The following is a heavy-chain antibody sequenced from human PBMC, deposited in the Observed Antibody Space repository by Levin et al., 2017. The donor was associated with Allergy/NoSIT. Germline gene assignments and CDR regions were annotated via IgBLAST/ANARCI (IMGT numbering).Heavy chain of an antibody. D-gene: IGHD3-10*01. V-gene: IGHV5-51*01. J-gene: IGHJ5*02. CDR1: GYSFTSYW. CDR3: AKSGSGSYYDGVLPQNNWFDP. CDR2: IYPGDSDT. Sequence: GESLKISCKGSGYSFTSYWIGWVRQMPGKGLEWMGIIYPGDSDTRYSPSFQGQVTISADNSISTAYLQWSSLKASDTAIYYCAKSGSGSYYDGVLPQNNWFDPWGQGTLVTVSS.